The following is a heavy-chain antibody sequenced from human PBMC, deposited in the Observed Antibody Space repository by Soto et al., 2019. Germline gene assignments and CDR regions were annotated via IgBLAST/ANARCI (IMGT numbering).Heavy chain of an antibody. J-gene: IGHJ4*02. CDR3: ASSVAGHFDY. Sequence: EVQLVESGGGLVQPGGSLRLSCAASGFTFNVYSMNWVRQAPGKGLEWVSYITSNTATIQYADSVRGRFTISRDNAENSLFLQMTSLKADDTAAYYCASSVAGHFDYWGQGTLVTVSS. D-gene: IGHD6-19*01. CDR2: ITSNTATI. V-gene: IGHV3-48*01. CDR1: GFTFNVYS.